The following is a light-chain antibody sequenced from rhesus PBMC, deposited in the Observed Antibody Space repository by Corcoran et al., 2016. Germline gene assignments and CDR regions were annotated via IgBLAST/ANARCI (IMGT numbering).Light chain of an antibody. CDR3: QQYNDSLPT. CDR1: ESVGSY. J-gene: IGKJ4*01. Sequence: EIVMTQSPATLSLSPGETATLSCRASESVGSYLAWYQQKPGQAPKLLVHSVYFRATGIPDRFRGSASRTEFTLTIRSLEPEDVGVYHCQQYNDSLPTFGGGTKVELK. CDR2: SVY. V-gene: IGKV3-40*03.